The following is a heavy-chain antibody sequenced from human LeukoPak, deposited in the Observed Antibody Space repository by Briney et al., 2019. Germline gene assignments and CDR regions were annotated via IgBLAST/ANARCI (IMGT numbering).Heavy chain of an antibody. J-gene: IGHJ3*02. CDR1: GYSFTSYW. Sequence: GESLKISCKGSGYSFTSYWIGWVRQMPGKGLGWMGIIYPGDSDTRYSPSFQGQVTISADKSISTAYLQWSSLKASDTAMYYCARQFYYDSSGYYYAEGDAFDIWGQGTMVTVSS. CDR3: ARQFYYDSSGYYYAEGDAFDI. CDR2: IYPGDSDT. V-gene: IGHV5-51*01. D-gene: IGHD3-22*01.